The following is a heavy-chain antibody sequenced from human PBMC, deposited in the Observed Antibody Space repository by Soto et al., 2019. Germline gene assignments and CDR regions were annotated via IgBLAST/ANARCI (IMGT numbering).Heavy chain of an antibody. CDR1: GDSVSSNSAA. CDR3: ARDGGYCSSTSCYDWFDP. D-gene: IGHD2-2*01. V-gene: IGHV6-1*01. CDR2: TYYRSKWYN. Sequence: LPAHSLTCAISGDSVSSNSAASNWIRQSPSRGLEWLGRTYYRSKWYNDYAVSVKSRITINPDTSKNQFSLQLNSVTPEDTAVYYCARDGGYCSSTSCYDWFDPWGQGTLVTVSS. J-gene: IGHJ5*02.